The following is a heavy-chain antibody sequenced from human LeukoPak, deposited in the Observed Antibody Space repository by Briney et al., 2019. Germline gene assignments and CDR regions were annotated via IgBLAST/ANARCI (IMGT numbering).Heavy chain of an antibody. CDR1: GFTFSSYW. J-gene: IGHJ4*02. D-gene: IGHD3-22*01. CDR3: ARDTYDSSGYVDY. V-gene: IGHV3-7*01. CDR2: IKQDESEK. Sequence: GGSLRLSCAASGFTFSSYWMSWVRQAPGKGLEWVANIKQDESEKYYVDSVKGRFTISRDNAKNSLYLQMNSLRAEDTAVYYCARDTYDSSGYVDYWGQGTLVTVSS.